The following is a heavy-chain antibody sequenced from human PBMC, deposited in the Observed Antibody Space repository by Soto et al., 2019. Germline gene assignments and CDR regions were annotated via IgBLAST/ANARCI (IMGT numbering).Heavy chain of an antibody. J-gene: IGHJ6*02. Sequence: GGSLRLSCAASGFTVSSIYMSWVRQAPGKGLEWVAVIYTGGSTYYADSVQGRFTISRDNSKNTLFLQMNSLRPEDTAVYFCARVPYSYELLGYYGMDVWGQGTTVTVSS. CDR1: GFTVSSIY. CDR2: IYTGGST. D-gene: IGHD3-3*01. CDR3: ARVPYSYELLGYYGMDV. V-gene: IGHV3-53*01.